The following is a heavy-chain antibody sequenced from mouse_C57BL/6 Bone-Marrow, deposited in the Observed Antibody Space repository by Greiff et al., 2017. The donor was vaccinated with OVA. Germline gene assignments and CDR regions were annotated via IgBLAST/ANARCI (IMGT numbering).Heavy chain of an antibody. CDR3: ARSGFITWYFDV. CDR1: GYTFTSYG. V-gene: IGHV1-81*01. J-gene: IGHJ1*03. CDR2: IYPRSGNT. D-gene: IGHD1-1*01. Sequence: VQLQQSGAELARPGASVKLSCKASGYTFTSYGISWVKQRTGQGLEWIGEIYPRSGNTYYNEKFKGKATLTADQYSSTAYMELRSLTSEDSAVYFCARSGFITWYFDVWGTGTTVTVSS.